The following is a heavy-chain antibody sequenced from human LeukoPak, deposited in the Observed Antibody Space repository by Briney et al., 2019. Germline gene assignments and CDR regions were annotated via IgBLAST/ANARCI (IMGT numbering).Heavy chain of an antibody. CDR3: ARTREQWQVLDY. CDR1: GFTFSTYA. Sequence: PGGSLRLSCAASGFTFSTYAMHWVRQAPGKGLEWVAVISYDGSNTHYADSVKGRFTISRDNSKNMVYLQMNSLRAEDTAVYYCARTREQWQVLDYWGQGTLVTVSS. V-gene: IGHV3-30-3*01. J-gene: IGHJ4*02. CDR2: ISYDGSNT. D-gene: IGHD6-19*01.